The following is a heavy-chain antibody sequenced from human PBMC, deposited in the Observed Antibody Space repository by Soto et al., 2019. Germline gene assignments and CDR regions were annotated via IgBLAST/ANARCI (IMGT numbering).Heavy chain of an antibody. V-gene: IGHV3-48*02. CDR2: ISSSSSTI. J-gene: IGHJ4*02. CDR1: GFTFSSSS. CDR3: ASNRYSSGLNYY. D-gene: IGHD6-19*01. Sequence: VQLVESGGDLVQPGGSLRLSCAASGFTFSSSSTNWVRQAPGKGLEWVSYISSSSSTIYYADSVKGRFTISRDNAKNSVYLQMNSLRDEDTAVYFCASNRYSSGLNYYWGQGTLVTVSS.